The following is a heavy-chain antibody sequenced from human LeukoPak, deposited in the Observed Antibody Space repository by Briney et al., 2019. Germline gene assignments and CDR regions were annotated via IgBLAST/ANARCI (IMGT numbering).Heavy chain of an antibody. CDR2: IYYSGST. CDR3: ARRRYSGYDWDFDY. Sequence: SETLSLTCTVSGGSISSYYWSWIRQPPGKGLEWIGYIYYSGSTNYNPSLKSRVTISVDTSKNQFSLKLSSVTAADTAVYYCARRRYSGYDWDFDYWGQGTLVTVSS. J-gene: IGHJ4*02. V-gene: IGHV4-59*12. CDR1: GGSISSYY. D-gene: IGHD5-12*01.